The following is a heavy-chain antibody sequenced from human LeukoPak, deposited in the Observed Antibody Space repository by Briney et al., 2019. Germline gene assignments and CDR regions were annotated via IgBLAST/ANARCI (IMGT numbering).Heavy chain of an antibody. D-gene: IGHD3-10*01. CDR2: ISGSGGST. CDR1: GFMFRSYA. J-gene: IGHJ4*02. CDR3: ATNAGSYYGSGSYHSF. Sequence: PGGSLRHSCVDSGFMFRSYAMSWVRQAPGKGLEWVSAISGSGGSTYYEDSVKGRFTISRDNSKNTLFLLMNSLRVEDSAVYYCATNAGSYYGSGSYHSFWGQGTLVTVSS. V-gene: IGHV3-23*01.